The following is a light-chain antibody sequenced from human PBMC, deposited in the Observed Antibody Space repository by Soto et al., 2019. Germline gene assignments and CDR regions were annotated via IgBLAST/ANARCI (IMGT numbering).Light chain of an antibody. J-gene: IGKJ5*01. Sequence: EIVMTQSPATLSVSPGERAILSCRVSQSVSSNLAWYQQKPGQAPRLLIYGASTRATGVPARFSGSRSGTEFSLTISSLQSADFAVYYCQQYNNWPPTFGQGTRLEIK. CDR3: QQYNNWPPT. CDR2: GAS. V-gene: IGKV3-15*01. CDR1: QSVSSN.